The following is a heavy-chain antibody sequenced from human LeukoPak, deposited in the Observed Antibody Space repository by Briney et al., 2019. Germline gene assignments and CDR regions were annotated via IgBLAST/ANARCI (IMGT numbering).Heavy chain of an antibody. V-gene: IGHV3-11*01. CDR2: ISSSGSTI. CDR3: ARGLYYYDSSGYYF. CDR1: GFTFTDYY. D-gene: IGHD3-22*01. J-gene: IGHJ4*02. Sequence: GGSLRLSCAASGFTFTDYYMSWIRQAPGKGLEWLSYISSSGSTIYYADSVKGRFTISRDNAKNSLYLQMNSLRAEDTAVYYCARGLYYYDSSGYYFWGQGTLVTVSS.